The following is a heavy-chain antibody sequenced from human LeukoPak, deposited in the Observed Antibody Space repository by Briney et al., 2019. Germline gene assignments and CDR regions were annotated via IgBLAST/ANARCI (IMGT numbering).Heavy chain of an antibody. CDR3: ARAGRDVIRPLGYCSGGSCYDGAFDI. Sequence: GESLKISCKGSGYSFTSYWIGWVRQMPGKGLEWMGIIYPGDSDTRYSPSFQGPVTISADKSISTAYLQWSSLKASDTAMYYCARAGRDVIRPLGYCSGGSCYDGAFDIWGQGTMVTVSS. CDR2: IYPGDSDT. CDR1: GYSFTSYW. J-gene: IGHJ3*02. V-gene: IGHV5-51*01. D-gene: IGHD2-15*01.